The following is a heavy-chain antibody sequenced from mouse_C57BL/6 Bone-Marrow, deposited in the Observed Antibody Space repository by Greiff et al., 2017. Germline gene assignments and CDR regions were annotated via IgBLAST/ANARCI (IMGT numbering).Heavy chain of an antibody. CDR3: ERIDLYYSNVISFAY. V-gene: IGHV1-50*01. Sequence: VQLQQPGAELVKPGASVKLSCKASGYTFTSYWMQWVKQRPGQGLEWIGEIDPSDSYTNYNQKFKGKATLTVDTSSSTAYMQLSSLTSEDSAVYYCERIDLYYSNVISFAYWGKGTLVTVSA. CDR2: IDPSDSYT. D-gene: IGHD2-5*01. CDR1: GYTFTSYW. J-gene: IGHJ3*01.